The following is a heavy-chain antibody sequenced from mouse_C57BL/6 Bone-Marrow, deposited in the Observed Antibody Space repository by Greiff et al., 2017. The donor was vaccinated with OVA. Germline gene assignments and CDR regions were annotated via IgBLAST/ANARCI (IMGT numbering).Heavy chain of an antibody. V-gene: IGHV5-4*01. J-gene: IGHJ4*01. CDR1: GFTFSSYA. Sequence: EVKLEESGGGLVKPGGSLKLSCAASGFTFSSYAMSWVRQTPEKRLEWVATISDGGSYTYYPDNVKGRFTISRDNAKNNLYLQMSHLKSEDTAMYYCARDNYGSRGDAMDYWGQGTSGTVSS. D-gene: IGHD1-1*01. CDR3: ARDNYGSRGDAMDY. CDR2: ISDGGSYT.